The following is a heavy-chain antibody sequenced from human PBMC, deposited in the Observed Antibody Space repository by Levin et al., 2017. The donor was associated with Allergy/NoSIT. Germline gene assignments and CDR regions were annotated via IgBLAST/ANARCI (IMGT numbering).Heavy chain of an antibody. CDR2: IYYSGST. D-gene: IGHD2-2*01. J-gene: IGHJ3*02. V-gene: IGHV4-61*01. Sequence: PSETLSLTCTVSGGSVSSGSYYWSWIRQPPGTGLEWIGYIYYSGSTNYNPSLKSRVTISVDTSKNQFSLKLSSVTAADTAVYYCAREGYGSSTSCRGYRRAFDIGGQGTMVTVSS. CDR1: GGSVSSGSYY. CDR3: AREGYGSSTSCRGYRRAFDI.